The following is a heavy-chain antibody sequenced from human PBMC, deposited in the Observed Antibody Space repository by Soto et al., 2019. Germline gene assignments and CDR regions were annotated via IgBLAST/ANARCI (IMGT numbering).Heavy chain of an antibody. J-gene: IGHJ6*02. CDR2: IIPILGIA. V-gene: IGHV1-69*02. CDR1: GGTFSSYT. Sequence: SVKVSCKASGGTFSSYTISWVRQAPGQGLEWMGRIIPILGIANYAQKFQGRVTITADTSTDTAYMELSSLRSEDTAVYYCATKVTSYYYGSGRSYYGMDVWGQGTTVTVSS. D-gene: IGHD3-10*01. CDR3: ATKVTSYYYGSGRSYYGMDV.